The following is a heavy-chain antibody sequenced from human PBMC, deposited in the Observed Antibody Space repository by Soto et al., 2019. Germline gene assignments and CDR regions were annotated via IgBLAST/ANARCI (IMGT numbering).Heavy chain of an antibody. V-gene: IGHV1-2*02. J-gene: IGHJ4*02. Sequence: ASVKVSCKASGYTFSGFYMHWVRQAPGQGLEWMGWINPNSGGTKSAEKFQGRVTMTRDTSISTAYMELSRLTSDDTAVYYCASDAVTGTAGLDFWGQGAQVTVSS. CDR2: INPNSGGT. CDR3: ASDAVTGTAGLDF. D-gene: IGHD6-19*01. CDR1: GYTFSGFY.